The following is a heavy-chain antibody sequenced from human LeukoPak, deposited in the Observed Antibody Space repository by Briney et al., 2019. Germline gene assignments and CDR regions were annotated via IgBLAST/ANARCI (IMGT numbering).Heavy chain of an antibody. J-gene: IGHJ4*02. D-gene: IGHD3-16*01. CDR1: GGSISSSSYY. Sequence: PSETLSLTCTVSGGSISSSSYYWGWIRQPPGKGLEWIGSIYYSGSTYYNPSLKSRVTISVDTSKNQFSLKLSSVTAADTAVYCCARLGLFDYWGQGTLVTVSS. CDR3: ARLGLFDY. V-gene: IGHV4-39*01. CDR2: IYYSGST.